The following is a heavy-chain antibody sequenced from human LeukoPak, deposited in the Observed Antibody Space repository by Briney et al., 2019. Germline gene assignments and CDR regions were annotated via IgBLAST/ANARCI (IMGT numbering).Heavy chain of an antibody. CDR3: VRRADPDSRGYFPRYFDA. CDR1: GSSISSGHY. Sequence: SETLSLTCAVSGSSISSGHYWGWIRQPPGKGLEWIGSIYHNGNIYYNTALKSRVSIAVDTSKNQFFLSLRSVTAADTAVYYCVRRADPDSRGYFPRYFDAWGQGTLVTVSS. D-gene: IGHD3-22*01. J-gene: IGHJ4*02. CDR2: IYHNGNI. V-gene: IGHV4-38-2*01.